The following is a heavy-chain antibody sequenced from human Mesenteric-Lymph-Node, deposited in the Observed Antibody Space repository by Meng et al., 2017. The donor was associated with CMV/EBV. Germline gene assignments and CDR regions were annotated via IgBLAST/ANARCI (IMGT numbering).Heavy chain of an antibody. V-gene: IGHV3-23*01. D-gene: IGHD1-1*01. CDR1: GFTFSTYS. Sequence: AASGFTFSTYSMSWVRQAPGKGLEWVSAISGSGNNAYYADSVMGRFTISRDNSKNTQYLQMNSLRAEDTAVYYCAKVAGTTFAFSDHWGQGTLVTVSS. CDR3: AKVAGTTFAFSDH. J-gene: IGHJ4*02. CDR2: ISGSGNNA.